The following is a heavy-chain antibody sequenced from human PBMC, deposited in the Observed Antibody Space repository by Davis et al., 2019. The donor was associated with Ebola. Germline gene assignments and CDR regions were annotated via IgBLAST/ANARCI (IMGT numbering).Heavy chain of an antibody. J-gene: IGHJ6*02. CDR1: GFTFSDYG. CDR2: IWSDGSDK. Sequence: GGSLRLSCAASGFTFSDYGMHWVRQAPGKGLEWVAIIWSDGSDKYYADSVKGRFTISRDNSKNTLYLQLNSLRAEDTAVYYCAREGASSSSLFYYGMDVWGQGTTVTVSS. CDR3: AREGASSSSLFYYGMDV. D-gene: IGHD6-6*01. V-gene: IGHV3-33*01.